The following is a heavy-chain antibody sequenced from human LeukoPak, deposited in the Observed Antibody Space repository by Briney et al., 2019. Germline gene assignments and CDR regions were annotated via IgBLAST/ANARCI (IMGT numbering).Heavy chain of an antibody. Sequence: SETLSLTCTVSDGSISSYYWSWIRQPAGKGLEWIGRIYTSGSTNYNPSLKSRVTISVDTSKNQFSLKLSSVTAADTAVYYCARCRIAAAGNLYFDYWGQGTLVTVSS. CDR2: IYTSGST. V-gene: IGHV4-4*07. D-gene: IGHD6-13*01. CDR1: DGSISSYY. CDR3: ARCRIAAAGNLYFDY. J-gene: IGHJ4*02.